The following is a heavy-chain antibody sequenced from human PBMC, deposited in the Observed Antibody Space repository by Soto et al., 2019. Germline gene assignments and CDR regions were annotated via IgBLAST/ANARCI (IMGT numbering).Heavy chain of an antibody. V-gene: IGHV3-23*01. CDR3: AKRYCSGGSCYHIDY. J-gene: IGHJ4*02. Sequence: PGGSLRLSCAASGFTFSSYAMSWVRQAPGKGLEWVSAISGSGGSTYYADSVKGRFTISRDNSKNTLHLQMNSLRAEDTAVYYCAKRYCSGGSCYHIDYWGQGTLVTVSS. D-gene: IGHD2-15*01. CDR1: GFTFSSYA. CDR2: ISGSGGST.